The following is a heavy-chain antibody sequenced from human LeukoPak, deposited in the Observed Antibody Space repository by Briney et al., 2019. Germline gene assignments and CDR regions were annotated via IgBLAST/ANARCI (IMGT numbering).Heavy chain of an antibody. CDR2: INHSGST. CDR1: GGSFSGYY. CDR3: ARFTVTTAY. J-gene: IGHJ4*02. D-gene: IGHD4-11*01. Sequence: PSETLSLTCAVYGGSFSGYYWSWIRQPPGKGLEWIGEINHSGSTNYNPSLKSRATISVDTSKNQFSLKLSSVTAADTAVYYCARFTVTTAYWGQGTLVTVSS. V-gene: IGHV4-34*01.